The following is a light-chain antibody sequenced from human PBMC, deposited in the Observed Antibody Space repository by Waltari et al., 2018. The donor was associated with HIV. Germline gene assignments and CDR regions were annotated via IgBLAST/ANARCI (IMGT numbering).Light chain of an antibody. J-gene: IGLJ1*01. V-gene: IGLV1-44*01. CDR3: AAWDDSLNGYYV. Sequence: QSVLTQPPSASGTPGQRVTISCSGTSSNIGSNTVNWYQQFPGMAPKLLIYSNNQRTSWVPDLSAGSKSGTSAPLDISGLQSEDEGDYYCAAWDDSLNGYYVFGTGTKVTVL. CDR2: SNN. CDR1: SSNIGSNT.